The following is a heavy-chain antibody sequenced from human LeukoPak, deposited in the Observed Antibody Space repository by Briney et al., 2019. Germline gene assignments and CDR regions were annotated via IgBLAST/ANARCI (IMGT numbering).Heavy chain of an antibody. V-gene: IGHV3-23*01. D-gene: IGHD3-16*01. J-gene: IGHJ4*02. CDR3: ARVRWGGLYYFDY. Sequence: GGSLRLSCAASGFSFSSYAMSWVRQAPGKGLEWVSGISYSGGSTYSADSVKGRFTISRDNSKNTLFLQMNSLRAEDTAVYYCARVRWGGLYYFDYWGQGTLVTVSS. CDR1: GFSFSSYA. CDR2: ISYSGGST.